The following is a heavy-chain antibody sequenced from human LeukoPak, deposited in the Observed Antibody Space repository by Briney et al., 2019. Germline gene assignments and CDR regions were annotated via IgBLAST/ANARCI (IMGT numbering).Heavy chain of an antibody. CDR3: ARTPEYYYDMDV. D-gene: IGHD1-14*01. CDR2: IKEDGSEK. V-gene: IGHV3-7*01. CDR1: GFTFSSYW. Sequence: PGGSLRLSCAASGFTFSSYWMSWVRQAPGKGLGWVANIKEDGSEKYYVDSVKGRFTISRDNAKNSLYLQMDSLRADDTAVYYCARTPEYYYDMDVWGKGTTVTVSS. J-gene: IGHJ6*03.